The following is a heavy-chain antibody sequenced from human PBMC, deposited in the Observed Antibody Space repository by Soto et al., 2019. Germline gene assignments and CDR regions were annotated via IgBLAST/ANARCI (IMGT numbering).Heavy chain of an antibody. V-gene: IGHV1-18*01. D-gene: IGHD3-10*01. Sequence: QVQLVQSGAEVKKPGASVKVSCKASGYTFTSYGISWVRQAPGQGLEWMGWISAYNGNTNYAQKLQGRVTMTTDTPARTAHMGLRSLRSDDTAVYYCARELIYGSGSYYWGQGALVTVSS. J-gene: IGHJ4*02. CDR1: GYTFTSYG. CDR2: ISAYNGNT. CDR3: ARELIYGSGSYY.